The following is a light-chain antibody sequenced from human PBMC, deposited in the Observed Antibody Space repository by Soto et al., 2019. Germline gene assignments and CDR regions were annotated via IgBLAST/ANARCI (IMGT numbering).Light chain of an antibody. CDR1: QSISSE. V-gene: IGKV3-15*01. CDR3: QQGHNLPIT. CDR2: GAS. Sequence: IVMTQSPATLSVSPGERATLSCRASQSISSELALYQQRPGQPPRLLIYGASTIATGVPDRFTGSGSGSDFTLTISGLQSEDFAVYYCQQGHNLPITFGQGTRLEI. J-gene: IGKJ2*01.